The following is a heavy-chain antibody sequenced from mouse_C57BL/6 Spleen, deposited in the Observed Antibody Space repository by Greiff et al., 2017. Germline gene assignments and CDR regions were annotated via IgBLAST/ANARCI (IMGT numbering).Heavy chain of an antibody. J-gene: IGHJ3*01. D-gene: IGHD2-1*01. Sequence: QVQLKQPGAELVKPGASVKLSCKASGYTFTSYWMQWVKQRPGQGLEWIGEIDPSDSYTNYNQKFKGKATLTVDTSSSTAYMQLSSLTSEDSAVYYCARIYSRFAYWGQGTLVTVSA. V-gene: IGHV1-50*01. CDR1: GYTFTSYW. CDR3: ARIYSRFAY. CDR2: IDPSDSYT.